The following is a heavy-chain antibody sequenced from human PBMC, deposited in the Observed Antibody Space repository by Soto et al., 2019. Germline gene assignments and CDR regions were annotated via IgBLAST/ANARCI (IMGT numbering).Heavy chain of an antibody. V-gene: IGHV2-5*01. CDR3: AHSPPPSPNAFHV. Sequence: QITLRESGPTLVEPTQTLTLTCTFSGFSLTTGGVGVGWIRQPPGKALEWLALVYWHDDKRHSPSLTSRLTITKDASKTHEVLTMTNMDPVDTATYYCAHSPPPSPNAFHVWGQGTLVTVSS. CDR2: VYWHDDK. CDR1: GFSLTTGGVG. J-gene: IGHJ3*01.